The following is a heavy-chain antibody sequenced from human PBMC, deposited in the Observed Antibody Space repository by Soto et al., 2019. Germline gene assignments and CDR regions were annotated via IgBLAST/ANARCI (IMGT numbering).Heavy chain of an antibody. Sequence: SETLSLTCSVSGGSISGSYWSWIRQSPGKGLEWLGYVYYTGSTNYSPSLRSRVSISVDTSKNEFSLRLSSVTAADTAVYFCERSVEVPGARIDYWGQGTQVTVSS. J-gene: IGHJ4*02. CDR3: ERSVEVPGARIDY. V-gene: IGHV4-59*01. D-gene: IGHD2-8*02. CDR2: VYYTGST. CDR1: GGSISGSY.